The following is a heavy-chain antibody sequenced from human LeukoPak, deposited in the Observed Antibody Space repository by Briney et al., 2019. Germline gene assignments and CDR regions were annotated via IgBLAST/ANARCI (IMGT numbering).Heavy chain of an antibody. CDR2: IGKAGDT. D-gene: IGHD1-20*01. V-gene: IGHV3-13*01. CDR3: ARKIPNNLFDP. Sequence: GGSLRLSCTASGFTFSNYDMHWVRQVPGEGLEWVSGIGKAGDTHYPDSVKGRFTISRENGRNSLYLQMNSLRAGDTAVYYCARKIPNNLFDPWGQGTLVTVSS. J-gene: IGHJ5*02. CDR1: GFTFSNYD.